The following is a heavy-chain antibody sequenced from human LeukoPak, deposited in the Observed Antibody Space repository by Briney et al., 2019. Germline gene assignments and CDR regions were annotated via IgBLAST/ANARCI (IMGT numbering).Heavy chain of an antibody. D-gene: IGHD4-17*01. J-gene: IGHJ4*02. V-gene: IGHV3-23*01. CDR1: GFTFSSYA. CDR2: ISGSGGST. CDR3: AKDRDAIDYGDYGRFDY. Sequence: SGGSLRLSCAASGFTFSSYAMSWVRQAPGKGLEWVSAISGSGGSTYYADSVKGRFTISRDNSKNTLYLQMNSLRAEDTAVYYCAKDRDAIDYGDYGRFDYWGQGTLVTVSS.